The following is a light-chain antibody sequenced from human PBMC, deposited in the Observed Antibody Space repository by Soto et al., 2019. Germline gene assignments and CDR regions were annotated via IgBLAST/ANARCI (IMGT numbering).Light chain of an antibody. V-gene: IGKV3-20*01. Sequence: EIVLTQSPGTLSLSPGERATISCRASQSVSSSYLAWYQQKPGQAPRLLMYGTSNRATGIPDRFSGSGSGTDFTLTISRLEPEDFAVYYCQQYSNSPPYTFGQGTKLEI. CDR3: QQYSNSPPYT. CDR2: GTS. CDR1: QSVSSSY. J-gene: IGKJ2*01.